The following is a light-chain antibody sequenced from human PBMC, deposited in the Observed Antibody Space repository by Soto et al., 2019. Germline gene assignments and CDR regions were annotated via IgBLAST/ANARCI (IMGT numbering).Light chain of an antibody. CDR2: DVT. CDR1: SSDVGGYNY. J-gene: IGLJ1*01. V-gene: IGLV2-11*01. Sequence: QSALTQPRSVSGSPGQSVTISCTGTSSDVGGYNYVSWYQQHPGMAPKLLIHDVTKRPSGVPDRFSGSKSGNTASLTISGLQAEDEADYYCCSYAGSYTYVFGTGTKVTVL. CDR3: CSYAGSYTYV.